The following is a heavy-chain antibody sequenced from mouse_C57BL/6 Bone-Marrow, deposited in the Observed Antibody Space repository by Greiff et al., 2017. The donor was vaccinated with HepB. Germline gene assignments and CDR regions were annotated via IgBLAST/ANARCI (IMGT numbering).Heavy chain of an antibody. J-gene: IGHJ3*01. CDR3: ARDYYYGSRGAY. D-gene: IGHD1-1*01. V-gene: IGHV1-81*01. CDR2: IYPRSGNT. CDR1: GYTFTSYG. Sequence: QVQLKESGAELARPGASVKLSCKASGYTFTSYGISWVKQRTGQGLEWIGEIYPRSGNTYYNEKFKGKATLTADKSSSTAYMELRSLTSEDSAVYFCARDYYYGSRGAYWGQGTLVTVSA.